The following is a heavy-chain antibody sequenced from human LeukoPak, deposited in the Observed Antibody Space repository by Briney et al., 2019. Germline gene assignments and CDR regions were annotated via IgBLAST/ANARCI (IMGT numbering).Heavy chain of an antibody. CDR2: IYYSGST. CDR1: GGSISSSSYY. J-gene: IGHJ4*02. Sequence: PLETLSLTCTVSGGSISSSSYYWGWIRQPPGKGLEWIGSIYYSGSTYYNPSLKSRVTISVDTSKNQFSLKLSSVTAADTAVYYCARHETNKIGGGWGQGTLVTVSS. CDR3: ARHETNKIGGG. D-gene: IGHD2-8*01. V-gene: IGHV4-39*01.